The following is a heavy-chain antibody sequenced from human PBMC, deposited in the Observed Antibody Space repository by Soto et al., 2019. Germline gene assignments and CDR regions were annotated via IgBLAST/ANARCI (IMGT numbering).Heavy chain of an antibody. CDR2: ISYDGSNK. Sequence: GGSLRLCCAASGFTFSSYAMHWVRQAPGKGLEWVAVISYDGSNKYYADSVKGRFTISRDNSKNTLYLQMNSLRAEDTAVYYCASQVESGSSINWFDPWGQGTLVTVSS. CDR1: GFTFSSYA. D-gene: IGHD1-26*01. V-gene: IGHV3-30-3*01. J-gene: IGHJ5*02. CDR3: ASQVESGSSINWFDP.